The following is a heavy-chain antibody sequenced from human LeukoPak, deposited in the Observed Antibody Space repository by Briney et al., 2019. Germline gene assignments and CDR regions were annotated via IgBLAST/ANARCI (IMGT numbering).Heavy chain of an antibody. V-gene: IGHV1-2*02. CDR1: GYTFTGSY. Sequence: ASVKVSCKASGYTFTGSYMHWVRQAPGQGLEWMGWINPNSGGTNYAQKFQGRVTMTRDTSISTAYMELSRLRSDDTAVYYCARARHYYYYYMDVWGKGTTVTVSS. CDR3: ARARHYYYYYMDV. CDR2: INPNSGGT. J-gene: IGHJ6*03.